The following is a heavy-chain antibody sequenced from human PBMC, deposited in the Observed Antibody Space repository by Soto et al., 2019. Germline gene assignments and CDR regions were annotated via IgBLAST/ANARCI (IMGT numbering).Heavy chain of an antibody. CDR1: GGSISSYY. Sequence: SETLSLTCTVSGGSISSYYWSWIRQPPGKGLEWIGYIYYSGSTNYNPSLKSRVTISVDTSKNQFSLKLSSVTAADTAVYYCARDDLGPEGLRYFGGFDPWGQGTLVTVSS. V-gene: IGHV4-59*12. CDR3: ARDDLGPEGLRYFGGFDP. J-gene: IGHJ5*02. CDR2: IYYSGST. D-gene: IGHD3-9*01.